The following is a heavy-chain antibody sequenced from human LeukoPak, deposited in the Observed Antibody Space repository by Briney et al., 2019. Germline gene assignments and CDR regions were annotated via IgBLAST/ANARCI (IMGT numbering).Heavy chain of an antibody. D-gene: IGHD2-15*01. CDR1: GGSFSGYY. J-gene: IGHJ4*02. CDR2: INHSGST. V-gene: IGHV4-34*01. CDR3: ASSTNRYSTSHYYFDL. Sequence: SETLSLTCAVYGGSFSGYYWSWIRQPPGKGLEWIGEINHSGSTNYNPSLKSRVTISVDTSKSQFSLKLSSVTAADTAVYYCASSTNRYSTSHYYFDLWGQGALVIVSS.